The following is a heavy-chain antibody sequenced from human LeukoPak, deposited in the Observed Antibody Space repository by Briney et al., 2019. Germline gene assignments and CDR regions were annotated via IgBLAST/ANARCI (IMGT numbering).Heavy chain of an antibody. CDR3: AKDRNPHRVAGGNLLDY. J-gene: IGHJ4*02. D-gene: IGHD4-23*01. V-gene: IGHV3-23*01. CDR2: ISGSGGTT. Sequence: GGSLRLPCAASGFTFSSYAMSWVRQAPGKGLEWVSGISGSGGTTYYADSVKGRFTISRDNSKNTLYVQMNSLRDEDTATYYCAKDRNPHRVAGGNLLDYWGQRSLVIVSS. CDR1: GFTFSSYA.